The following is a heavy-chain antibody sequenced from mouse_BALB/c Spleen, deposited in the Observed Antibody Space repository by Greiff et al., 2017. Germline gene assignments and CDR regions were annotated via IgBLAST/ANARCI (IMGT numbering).Heavy chain of an antibody. CDR3: VRDENYYAMDY. CDR1: GFSLTSYD. Sequence: QVQLQQSGPGLVAPSQSLSITCTVSGFSLTSYDISWIRQPPGKGLEWLGVIWTGGGTNYNSAFMSRLSISKDNSKSQVFLKMNSLQTDDTAIYYCVRDENYYAMDYWGQGTSVTVSS. V-gene: IGHV2-9-2*01. CDR2: IWTGGGT. J-gene: IGHJ4*01.